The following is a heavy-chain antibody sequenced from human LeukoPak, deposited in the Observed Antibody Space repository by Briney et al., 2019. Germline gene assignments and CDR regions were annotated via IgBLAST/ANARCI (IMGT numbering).Heavy chain of an antibody. Sequence: SQTLTLTCAISGDSVSSNSAAWNWVRQSPSRGLEWLGRTYYRSKWYNDYAVSVKSRISINPDTSKNQFSLQLHSVSPEDTAVYSCARGGLLGGGGIYYYYGMDVWGQGTTVTVSS. V-gene: IGHV6-1*01. CDR3: ARGGLLGGGGIYYYYGMDV. CDR1: GDSVSSNSAA. CDR2: TYYRSKWYN. J-gene: IGHJ6*02. D-gene: IGHD2-21*01.